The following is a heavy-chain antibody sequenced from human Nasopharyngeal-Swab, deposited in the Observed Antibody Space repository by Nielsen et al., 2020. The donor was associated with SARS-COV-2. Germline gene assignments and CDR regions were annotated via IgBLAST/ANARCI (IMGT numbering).Heavy chain of an antibody. CDR2: ISSSSSYI. CDR1: GFTFSSYS. D-gene: IGHD4-23*01. CDR3: ARDSEPPGGFDY. Sequence: GGSLRLSCAASGFTFSSYSMNWVRQAPGKGLEWVSSISSSSSYIYYADSVKGRFTISRDNAKNSLYLQMNSLRAEDTAVYYCARDSEPPGGFDYWGQGTLVTVSS. V-gene: IGHV3-21*04. J-gene: IGHJ4*02.